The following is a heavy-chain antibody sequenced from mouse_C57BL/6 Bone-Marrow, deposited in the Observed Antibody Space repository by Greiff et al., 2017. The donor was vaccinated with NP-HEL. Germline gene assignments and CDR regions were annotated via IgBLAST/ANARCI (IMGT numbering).Heavy chain of an antibody. V-gene: IGHV1-52*01. J-gene: IGHJ4*01. CDR1: GYTFTSYW. CDR3: STTVVVRGYAMDY. D-gene: IGHD1-1*01. CDR2: IDPSDSET. Sequence: VQLQQPGAELVRPGSSVKLSCKASGYTFTSYWMHWVKQRPIQGLEWIGNIDPSDSETHYNQKFKDKATLTVDKSSSTAYMQLSSLTSEDSAVYYCSTTVVVRGYAMDYWGQGTSVTVSS.